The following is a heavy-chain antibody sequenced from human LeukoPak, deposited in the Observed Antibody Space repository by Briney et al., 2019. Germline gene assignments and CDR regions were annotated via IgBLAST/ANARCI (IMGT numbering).Heavy chain of an antibody. CDR3: ARDLPHPSLTTRYYGMDV. D-gene: IGHD4-17*01. CDR2: ISSSSSTI. V-gene: IGHV3-48*01. CDR1: GFTFSSYS. J-gene: IGHJ6*02. Sequence: GSLRLSCAASGFTFSSYSMNWVRQAPGKWLEWVSYISSSSSTIYYADSVKGRFTISRDNAKNSLYLQMNSLRAEDTAVYYCARDLPHPSLTTRYYGMDVWGQGTTVTVSS.